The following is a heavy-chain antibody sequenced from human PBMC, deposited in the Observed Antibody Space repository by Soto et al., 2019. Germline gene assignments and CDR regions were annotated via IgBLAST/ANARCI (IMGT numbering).Heavy chain of an antibody. CDR2: IYTSGST. CDR1: GGSISSYY. D-gene: IGHD3-10*01. V-gene: IGHV4-4*07. J-gene: IGHJ6*02. Sequence: LTCTVSGGSISSYYWSWIRQPAGKGLEWIGRIYTSGSTNYNPSLKSRVTMSVDTSKNQFSLKLSSVTAADTAVYYCARDVYYYGSGSQSGYYYYGMDVWGQGTTVTVSS. CDR3: ARDVYYYGSGSQSGYYYYGMDV.